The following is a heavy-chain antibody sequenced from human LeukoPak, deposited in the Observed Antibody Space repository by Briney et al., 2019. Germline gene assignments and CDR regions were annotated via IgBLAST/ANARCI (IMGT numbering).Heavy chain of an antibody. CDR1: GGSISSSSYY. CDR2: IYYSGST. CDR3: ARATSWYKGFDY. Sequence: SETLSLTCTVSGGSISSSSYYWGWIRQPPGKGLEWIGSIYYSGSTYYNPSLKSRVTISVDTSKNQFSLKLSSVTAADTAVYYCARATSWYKGFDYWGQGTLVTVSS. V-gene: IGHV4-39*07. D-gene: IGHD2-2*02. J-gene: IGHJ4*02.